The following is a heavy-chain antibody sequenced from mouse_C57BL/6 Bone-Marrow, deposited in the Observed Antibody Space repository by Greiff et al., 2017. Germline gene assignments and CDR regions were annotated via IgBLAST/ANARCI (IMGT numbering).Heavy chain of an antibody. D-gene: IGHD2-5*01. CDR3: AKYSNYEDYAMDY. J-gene: IGHJ4*01. CDR2: IYPRDGGT. Sequence: QVQLQQPGTELVKPGASVKLSCKASGYTFTSYWMHWVKQRPGQGLEWIGNIYPRDGGTNYNEKFKSKATLTVDKSSSTAYMQRSSLTSEDSAVYYCAKYSNYEDYAMDYWGQGTSVTVSS. V-gene: IGHV1-53*01. CDR1: GYTFTSYW.